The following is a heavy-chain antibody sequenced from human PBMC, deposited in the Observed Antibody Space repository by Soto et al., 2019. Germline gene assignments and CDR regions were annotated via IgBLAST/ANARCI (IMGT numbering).Heavy chain of an antibody. CDR3: AREIIAGVWFDP. J-gene: IGHJ5*02. CDR2: INSDGSST. CDR1: GFTFSSYL. Sequence: GGSLRLSCAASGFTFSSYLMHWVRQAPGKGLVWVSRINSDGSSTSYADSVKGRFTISRDNAKNTLYLQMNSLRAEDTAVYYCAREIIAGVWFDPWGQGTLVTVSS. V-gene: IGHV3-74*01. D-gene: IGHD3-10*01.